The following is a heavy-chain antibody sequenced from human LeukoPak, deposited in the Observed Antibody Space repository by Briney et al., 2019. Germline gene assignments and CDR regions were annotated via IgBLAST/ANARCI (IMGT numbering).Heavy chain of an antibody. CDR3: ARVVASTSIDS. CDR1: GGSFSGHY. V-gene: IGHV4-34*01. J-gene: IGHJ4*02. D-gene: IGHD2-15*01. Sequence: SETLSLTCAVYGGSFSGHYWSWIRQPPGKGLEWIGEINHSGSTNYNPSLKSRVTISVDPSKNRFSLKLTSVTAADTAVYYCARVVASTSIDSWGQGTLVTVSS. CDR2: INHSGST.